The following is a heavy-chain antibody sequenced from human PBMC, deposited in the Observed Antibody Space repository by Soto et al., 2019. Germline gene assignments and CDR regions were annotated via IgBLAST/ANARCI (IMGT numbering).Heavy chain of an antibody. Sequence: SETLSLTCTVSGGSISSGGSYWGWIRQPPGKGLEWIGYIYYSGNTYFNLSLKSRVTLSVDTSKNQFPLNLSSVTAADTAVYYCVRYCSTTKCPFDYWGQGTLVTVSS. CDR3: VRYCSTTKCPFDY. CDR2: IYYSGNT. D-gene: IGHD2-2*01. J-gene: IGHJ4*02. V-gene: IGHV4-30-4*01. CDR1: GGSISSGGSY.